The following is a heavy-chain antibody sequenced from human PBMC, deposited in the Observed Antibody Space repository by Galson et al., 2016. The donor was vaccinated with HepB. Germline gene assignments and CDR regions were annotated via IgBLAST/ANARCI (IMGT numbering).Heavy chain of an antibody. J-gene: IGHJ4*02. CDR1: GLTVSGDY. D-gene: IGHD7-27*01. CDR2: IGGSDGYT. V-gene: IGHV3-11*06. CDR3: ARDHLWAFDY. Sequence: SLRLSCAVSGLTVSGDYMSWARQAPGKGLEWVSDIGGSDGYTYYSDSVKGRFTISRDNAKNSLYLQMNSLRAEDTAVYYCARDHLWAFDYWGQGTLVTVSS.